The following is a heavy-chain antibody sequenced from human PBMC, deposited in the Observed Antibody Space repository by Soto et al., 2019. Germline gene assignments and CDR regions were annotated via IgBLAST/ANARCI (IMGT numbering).Heavy chain of an antibody. J-gene: IGHJ6*02. D-gene: IGHD3-22*01. CDR1: GYSFTSYW. V-gene: IGHV5-10-1*01. Sequence: PGESLXISCKGSGYSFTSYWISWVRQMPGKGLEWMGRIDPSDSYTNYSPSFQGHVTISADKSISTAYLQWSSLKASDTAMYYCATYYYDSSGSYGMDVWGQGTTVTVSS. CDR2: IDPSDSYT. CDR3: ATYYYDSSGSYGMDV.